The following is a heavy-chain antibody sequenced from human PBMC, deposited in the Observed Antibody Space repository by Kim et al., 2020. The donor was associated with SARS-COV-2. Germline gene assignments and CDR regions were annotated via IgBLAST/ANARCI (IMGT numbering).Heavy chain of an antibody. CDR3: ARDTYCSGGSCYFHYYGMDV. V-gene: IGHV3-11*06. D-gene: IGHD2-15*01. Sequence: RFTISRDNAKNSLYLQMNSLRAEDTAVYYCARDTYCSGGSCYFHYYGMDVWGQGTTVTVSS. J-gene: IGHJ6*02.